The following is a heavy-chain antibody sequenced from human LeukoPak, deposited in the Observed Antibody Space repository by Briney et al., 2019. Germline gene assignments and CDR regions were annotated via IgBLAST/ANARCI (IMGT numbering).Heavy chain of an antibody. D-gene: IGHD3-22*01. J-gene: IGHJ4*02. V-gene: IGHV3-21*01. CDR2: ISRSSSYI. CDR3: AKDRYYDSSGFDY. CDR1: GFTVSSNY. Sequence: GGSLRLSCAASGFTVSSNYMNWVRQAPGKGLEWVSSISRSSSYIYYADSVKGRFTISRDNAKNSLYLQMNSLRAEDTTVYYCAKDRYYDSSGFDYWGQGTLVTVSS.